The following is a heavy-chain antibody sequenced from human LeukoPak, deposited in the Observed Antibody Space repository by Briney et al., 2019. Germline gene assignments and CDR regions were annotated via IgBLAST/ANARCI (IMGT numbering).Heavy chain of an antibody. CDR2: IYSGGST. CDR3: ASRGYSSSCDV. D-gene: IGHD6-6*01. Sequence: GGSLRLSCAASGFNFANHAMSWVRQAPGKGLEWVSVIYSGGSTYYADSVKGRFTISRDNSKNTLYLQMNSLRAEDTAVYYCASRGYSSSCDVWGQGTTVTVSS. CDR1: GFNFANHA. J-gene: IGHJ6*02. V-gene: IGHV3-53*01.